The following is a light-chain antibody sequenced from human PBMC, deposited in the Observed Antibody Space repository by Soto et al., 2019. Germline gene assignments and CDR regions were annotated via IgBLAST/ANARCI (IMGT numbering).Light chain of an antibody. J-gene: IGLJ3*02. Sequence: QSVLAQSPSASASPGQSVTISCTGSSGDVGAYNYVSWYQQHPGKAPKLIIYEVNKRPSGVPDRFSGSKSGITASLTVSALQADDEADYYCGAHAGSNTWVFGGGTKVTVL. CDR1: SGDVGAYNY. V-gene: IGLV2-8*01. CDR2: EVN. CDR3: GAHAGSNTWV.